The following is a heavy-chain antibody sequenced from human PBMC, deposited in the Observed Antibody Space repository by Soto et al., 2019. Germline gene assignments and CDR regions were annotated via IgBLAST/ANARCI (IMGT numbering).Heavy chain of an antibody. D-gene: IGHD3-3*01. CDR3: ARDKMRFFLGTPRFNWFEH. V-gene: IGHV1-3*04. J-gene: IGHJ5*02. CDR2: IDTHSGDT. CDR1: GYTFNEYG. Sequence: ASVKVSCKSSGYTFNEYGIHWVSQAPGQRPEWMGWIDTHSGDTRYSQRFQDRLTLTRETSANTVDMNLGSLRPEDTAVYFCARDKMRFFLGTPRFNWFEHWGQRTLVTLSS.